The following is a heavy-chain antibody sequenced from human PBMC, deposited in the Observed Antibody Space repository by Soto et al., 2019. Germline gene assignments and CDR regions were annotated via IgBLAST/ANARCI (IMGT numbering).Heavy chain of an antibody. CDR2: ISSSSSYI. D-gene: IGHD3-10*01. CDR1: GFTFSSYS. CDR3: AGDGYYGSGSSDY. Sequence: EVQLVESGGGLVKPGGSLRLSCAASGFTFSSYSMNWVRQAPGKGLEWVSSISSSSSYIYYADSVKGRFTISRDNAKNSTYLQMNSLRAEDTAVDYFAGDGYYGSGSSDYWGQGNLVTVSS. V-gene: IGHV3-21*01. J-gene: IGHJ4*02.